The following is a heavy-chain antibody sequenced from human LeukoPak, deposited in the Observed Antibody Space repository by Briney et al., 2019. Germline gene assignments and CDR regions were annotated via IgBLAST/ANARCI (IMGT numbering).Heavy chain of an antibody. CDR2: ISYDGSNK. CDR3: AKGQLLWFGELHFDY. V-gene: IGHV3-30*18. Sequence: GGSLRLSCAASGFTFSSYGMHWVRQAPGKGLEWVAVISYDGSNKYYADSVKGRFTISRDNSKNTLYLQMNSLRAEDTAVYYCAKGQLLWFGELHFDYWGQGTLVTVSS. CDR1: GFTFSSYG. J-gene: IGHJ4*02. D-gene: IGHD3-10*01.